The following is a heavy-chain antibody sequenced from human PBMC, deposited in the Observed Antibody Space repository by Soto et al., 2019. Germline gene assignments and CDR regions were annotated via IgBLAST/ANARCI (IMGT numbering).Heavy chain of an antibody. CDR3: ARGEVGGYSYGFLGY. CDR2: ISYDGSNK. CDR1: GFTFSSYA. J-gene: IGHJ4*02. Sequence: SLRLSCAASGFTFSSYAMHWVRQAPGKGLEWVAVISYDGSNKYHADSVKGRFTISRDNSKNTLYLQMNSLRAEDTAVYYCARGEVGGYSYGFLGYWGQGTLVTVSS. D-gene: IGHD5-18*01. V-gene: IGHV3-30-3*01.